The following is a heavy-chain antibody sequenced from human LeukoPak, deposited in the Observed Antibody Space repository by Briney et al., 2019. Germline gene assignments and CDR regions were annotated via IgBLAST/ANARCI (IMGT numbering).Heavy chain of an antibody. J-gene: IGHJ4*02. D-gene: IGHD5-18*01. CDR3: ARDRDKYSYGYNFDY. CDR2: ISYDGSNK. CDR1: GFTFSSYA. V-gene: IGHV3-30*04. Sequence: PGGSLRLSCAASGFTFSSYAMHWVRQAPGKGLEWVAVISYDGSNKYYADSVKGRFTISRDNSKNTLYLQMNSLRAEDTAVYYCARDRDKYSYGYNFDYWGQGTLVTVSS.